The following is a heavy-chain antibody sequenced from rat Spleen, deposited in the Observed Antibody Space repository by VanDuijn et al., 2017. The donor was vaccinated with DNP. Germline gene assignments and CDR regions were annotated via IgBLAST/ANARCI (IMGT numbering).Heavy chain of an antibody. CDR3: ASWAPIAPLSTSNY. J-gene: IGHJ2*01. D-gene: IGHD1-2*01. CDR1: GFTFSDYY. CDR2: INTDGGST. Sequence: EVQLVESGGDLVQPGRSLKLSCAASGFTFSDYYMAWVRQAPTEGLEWVASINTDGGSTYYPDSVKGRFTISRDNAENTVYLQMSSLRSEDTATYYCASWAPIAPLSTSNYWGQGVMVTVSS. V-gene: IGHV5-25*01.